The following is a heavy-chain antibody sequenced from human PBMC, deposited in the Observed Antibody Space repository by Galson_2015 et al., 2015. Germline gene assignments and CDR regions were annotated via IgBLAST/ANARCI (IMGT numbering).Heavy chain of an antibody. J-gene: IGHJ2*01. CDR1: GYTFTSYA. Sequence: SVKVSCKASGYTFTSYAMHWVRQAPGQRLEWMGWINAGNGNTKYSQKFQGRVTITRDTSASTAYMELSSLRSEDRAVYYCARSLTVTSPWYFDLWGRGTLVTVSS. V-gene: IGHV1-3*01. CDR3: ARSLTVTSPWYFDL. D-gene: IGHD4-11*01. CDR2: INAGNGNT.